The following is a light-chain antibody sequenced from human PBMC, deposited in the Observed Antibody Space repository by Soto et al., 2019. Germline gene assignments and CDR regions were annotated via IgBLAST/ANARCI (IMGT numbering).Light chain of an antibody. CDR1: QGLLHSNGYNY. CDR2: LGS. Sequence: EIVMCQSPPFLLVCPGVPASIPCSSSQGLLHSNGYNYLDWYLQKPGQSPQVLIYLGSNRASGVPDRFSGSGSGTDFTLKISRVEAEDVGIYYCMQGLQTPPIFGPGT. CDR3: MQGLQTPPI. J-gene: IGKJ3*01. V-gene: IGKV2-28*01.